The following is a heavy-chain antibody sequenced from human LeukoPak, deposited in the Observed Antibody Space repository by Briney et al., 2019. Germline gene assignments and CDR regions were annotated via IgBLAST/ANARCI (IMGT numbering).Heavy chain of an antibody. V-gene: IGHV5-51*01. J-gene: IGHJ5*02. CDR3: ARDGAVAGTYNWFDP. Sequence: GESLKISCKGSGYSFTSYWIGWVRQMPGKGLEWMGIIYPGDSDTRYSPSFQGQVTIPADKSISTAYLQWSSLKASDTAMYYCARDGAVAGTYNWFDPWGQGTLVTVSS. D-gene: IGHD6-19*01. CDR1: GYSFTSYW. CDR2: IYPGDSDT.